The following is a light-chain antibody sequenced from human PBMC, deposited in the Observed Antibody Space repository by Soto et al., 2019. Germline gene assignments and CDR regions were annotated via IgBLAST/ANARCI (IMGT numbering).Light chain of an antibody. Sequence: EIVLTQSPGTLSLSPGDRATLSCRASHSVNNNYLAWYQHKPGQAPRLLIYGASSRATGIPDRFSGSGSGTEFTLTISRLEPEDFAVYSCQQFGTSPLFTFGPGTKVDIK. V-gene: IGKV3-20*01. CDR2: GAS. CDR3: QQFGTSPLFT. J-gene: IGKJ3*01. CDR1: HSVNNNY.